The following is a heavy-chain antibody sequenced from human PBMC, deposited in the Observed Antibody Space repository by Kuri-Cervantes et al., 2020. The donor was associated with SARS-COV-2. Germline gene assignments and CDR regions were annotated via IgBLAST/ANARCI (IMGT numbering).Heavy chain of an antibody. CDR3: ARGAFGYCSGGSCYSHC. CDR2: IKQDGSEK. CDR1: GFTFSSYW. V-gene: IGHV3-7*01. D-gene: IGHD2-15*01. Sequence: GGSLRLSCAASGFTFSSYWMSWVRQAPGKGLEWVAHIKQDGSEKYYVDSVKGRFTISRDNAKNSLYLQINSLRAEATAFYYWARGAFGYCSGGSCYSHCWGQGTLVTVSS. J-gene: IGHJ4*02.